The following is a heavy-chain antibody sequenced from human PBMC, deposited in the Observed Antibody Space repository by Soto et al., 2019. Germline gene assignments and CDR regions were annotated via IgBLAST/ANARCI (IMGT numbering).Heavy chain of an antibody. D-gene: IGHD2-2*01. V-gene: IGHV4-34*01. CDR1: CGSFIGYY. Sequence: NPSETLSLTCAFYCGSFIGYYWSWIRQPPGKGLEWIGEINHSGSTNYNPSLKSRVTISVDTSKNQFSLKLSSVTAADTAVYYCARAGAGKYQLLWTSYYYYGMDVWGQGTKVTVSS. J-gene: IGHJ6*02. CDR2: INHSGST. CDR3: ARAGAGKYQLLWTSYYYYGMDV.